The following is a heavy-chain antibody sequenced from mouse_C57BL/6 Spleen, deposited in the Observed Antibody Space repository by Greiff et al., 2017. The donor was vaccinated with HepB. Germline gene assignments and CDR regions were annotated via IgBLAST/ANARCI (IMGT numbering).Heavy chain of an antibody. Sequence: VQLQQSGAELMKPGASVKLSCKATGYTFTGYWIEWVKQRPGHGLEWIGEILPGSGSTNYNEKFKGKATFTADTSSNTAYMQLSSLTTDDSAIYCCARALDCYPFAYWGQGTLVTVSA. CDR1: GYTFTGYW. CDR2: ILPGSGST. CDR3: ARALDCYPFAY. J-gene: IGHJ3*01. V-gene: IGHV1-9*01. D-gene: IGHD2-3*01.